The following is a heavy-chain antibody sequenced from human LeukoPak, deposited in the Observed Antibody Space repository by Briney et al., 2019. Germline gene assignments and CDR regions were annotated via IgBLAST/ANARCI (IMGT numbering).Heavy chain of an antibody. D-gene: IGHD6-19*01. V-gene: IGHV4-34*01. CDR1: GGSFSGYY. CDR3: ARAVAGTLILDY. Sequence: KTSETLSLTCAVCGGSFSGYYWSWIRQPPGKGLEWIGEINHSGSTNYNPSLKSRVTISVDTSKNQFSLKLSSVTAADTAVYYCARAVAGTLILDYWGQGTLVTVSS. CDR2: INHSGST. J-gene: IGHJ4*02.